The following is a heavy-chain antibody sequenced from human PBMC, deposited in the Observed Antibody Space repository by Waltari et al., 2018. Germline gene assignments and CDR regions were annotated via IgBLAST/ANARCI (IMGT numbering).Heavy chain of an antibody. V-gene: IGHV3-21*01. CDR2: ISSSRSYI. D-gene: IGHD1-1*01. CDR3: ARVTGTTTSYFDY. Sequence: EVQLVESGGGLVKPGGSLRLSCAASGFTFSSYSMNWVRQAPGKGLEWVSSISSSRSYIYDADSVKGRFTSSRDNAKNSLYLQMNSLRAEDTAVYYCARVTGTTTSYFDYWGQGTLVTVSS. J-gene: IGHJ4*02. CDR1: GFTFSSYS.